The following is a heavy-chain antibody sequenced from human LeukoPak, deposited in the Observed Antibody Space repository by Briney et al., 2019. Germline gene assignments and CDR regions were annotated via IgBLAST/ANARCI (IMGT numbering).Heavy chain of an antibody. CDR2: INSSDTGR. J-gene: IGHJ4*02. CDR3: PRAPVTSCRVAFCSPFDY. Sequence: PGGSLRLSCAASGFPLSSYALSWVRQAPGKGLEWVAAINSSDTGRYHADSVRGRATISRDKYKKTLYLQMNRLTGEDAAVYYCPRAPVTSCRVAFCSPFDYWGQGTLVTVSS. CDR1: GFPLSSYA. D-gene: IGHD2-21*02. V-gene: IGHV3-23*01.